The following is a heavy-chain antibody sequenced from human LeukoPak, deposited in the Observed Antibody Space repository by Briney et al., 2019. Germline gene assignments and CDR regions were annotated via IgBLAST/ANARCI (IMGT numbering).Heavy chain of an antibody. D-gene: IGHD1-14*01. CDR2: IHYSGST. CDR3: ARPSPYGTTWAGAFDI. CDR1: GGSISSSNYY. Sequence: SETLPLTCSVSGGSISSSNYYWGWIRQPPGKGLEWLGSIHYSGSTSYNPSLNSRVTLSVDTSKNQFSLKLNSVTAADTAVYYCARPSPYGTTWAGAFDIWGQGTMVTVSS. V-gene: IGHV4-39*01. J-gene: IGHJ3*02.